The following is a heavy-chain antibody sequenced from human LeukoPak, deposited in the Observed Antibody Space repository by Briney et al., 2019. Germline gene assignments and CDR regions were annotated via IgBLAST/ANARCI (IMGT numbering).Heavy chain of an antibody. J-gene: IGHJ4*02. CDR2: INHSGST. V-gene: IGHV4-34*01. D-gene: IGHD4-23*01. CDR1: GGSFSGYY. Sequence: SETLSLTCAVYGGSFSGYYWSWIRQPPRKGLEWIGEINHSGSTNYNPSLKSRVTISVDTSKNQFSLKLSSVTAADTAVYYCARGPRDYGGQRARGYFDSWGQGTLVTVS. CDR3: ARGPRDYGGQRARGYFDS.